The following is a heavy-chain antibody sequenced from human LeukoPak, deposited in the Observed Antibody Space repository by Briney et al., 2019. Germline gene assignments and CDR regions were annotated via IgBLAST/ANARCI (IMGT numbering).Heavy chain of an antibody. V-gene: IGHV4-39*07. CDR3: ARGLTGTTRVLGPWFDP. J-gene: IGHJ5*02. Sequence: ASETLSLTCTVSGGSISSSSYYWGWIRQPPGKGLEWIGSIYYSGSTYYNPSLKSRVTISVDTSKNQFSLKLSSVTAADTAVYYCARGLTGTTRVLGPWFDPWGQGTLVTVSS. CDR1: GGSISSSSYY. CDR2: IYYSGST. D-gene: IGHD1-7*01.